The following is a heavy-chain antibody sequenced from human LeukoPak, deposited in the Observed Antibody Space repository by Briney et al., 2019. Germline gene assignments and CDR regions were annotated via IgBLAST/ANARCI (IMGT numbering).Heavy chain of an antibody. CDR2: IYYSGST. Sequence: SETLSLTCTVSGGSISSSSYYWGWIRQPPGKGLEWIGSIYYSGSTYYNPSLKSRVTISVDTSKNQFSLKLSSVTAADTAVYYCARGRYSYGYPSQTLGYWGQGTLVTVSS. J-gene: IGHJ4*02. CDR1: GGSISSSSYY. V-gene: IGHV4-39*07. CDR3: ARGRYSYGYPSQTLGY. D-gene: IGHD5-18*01.